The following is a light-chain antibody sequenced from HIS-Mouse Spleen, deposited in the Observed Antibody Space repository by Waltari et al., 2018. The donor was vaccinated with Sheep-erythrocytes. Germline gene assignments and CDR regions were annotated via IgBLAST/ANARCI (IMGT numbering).Light chain of an antibody. CDR2: WAS. CDR3: QQYYSTLLT. CDR1: QSVLYSSNNKNY. V-gene: IGKV4-1*01. Sequence: DIVMTQSPDSLAVSLGERATINCKSSQSVLYSSNNKNYLAWYQQKPGQPPKQLFYWASTRESGVPDGFSGSGSGTDFTLTISSLQAEDVAVYYCQQYYSTLLTFGGGTKVEIK. J-gene: IGKJ4*01.